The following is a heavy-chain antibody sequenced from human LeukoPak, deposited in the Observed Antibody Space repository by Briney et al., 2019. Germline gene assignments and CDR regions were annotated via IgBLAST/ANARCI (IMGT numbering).Heavy chain of an antibody. V-gene: IGHV3-30*04. D-gene: IGHD4-17*01. CDR2: ISYDGSNK. J-gene: IGHJ4*02. CDR3: ARGSKSYGDYIRSRIHYFDY. CDR1: GFTFSSYE. Sequence: GGSLRLSCAASGFTFSSYEMNWVRQPPGKGLEWVAVISYDGSNKYYADSVKGRFTTSRDNSKNTLYLQMNSLRAEDTAVYYCARGSKSYGDYIRSRIHYFDYWGQGTLVTVSS.